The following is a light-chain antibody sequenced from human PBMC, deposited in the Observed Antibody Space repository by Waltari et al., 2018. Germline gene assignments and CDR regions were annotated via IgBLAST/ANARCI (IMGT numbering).Light chain of an antibody. CDR3: QQYYSTPPT. J-gene: IGKJ2*01. CDR1: QNHLWRYNFKNY. V-gene: IGKV4-1*01. Sequence: DVVMTQSPDSLAVSLGERATINCKSSQNHLWRYNFKNYFSWYQQKPGQPPKLLIYWAYTRESGVPDRFSGSGSGTNFTLTISGLQAEDVAVYYCQQYYSTPPTFGQGTKLKIK. CDR2: WAY.